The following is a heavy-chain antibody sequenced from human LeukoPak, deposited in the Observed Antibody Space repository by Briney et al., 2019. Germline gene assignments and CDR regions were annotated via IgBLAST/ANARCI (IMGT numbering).Heavy chain of an antibody. CDR3: ARDGDYYDSRGDAFDI. CDR1: GFTFSSYS. J-gene: IGHJ3*02. CDR2: ISSSSGYI. Sequence: GGSLRLSCAASGFTFSSYSMNWVRQAPGKGLEWVSSISSSSGYIYYADSVKGRFTISRDNAKNSLYLQMNSLRAEDTAVYYCARDGDYYDSRGDAFDIWGQGAMVTVAS. V-gene: IGHV3-21*01. D-gene: IGHD3-22*01.